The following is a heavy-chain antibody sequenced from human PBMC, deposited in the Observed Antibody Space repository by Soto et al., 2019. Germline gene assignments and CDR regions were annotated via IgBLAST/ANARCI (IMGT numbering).Heavy chain of an antibody. D-gene: IGHD2-2*03. CDR1: GYTFTSYG. CDR3: ATGYCSGTSCYWTHAFDI. Sequence: ASVKVSCKTSGYTFTSYGINWVRLAPGQGLEWMGWISGYNGNRNYAQKLQGRVIMTTDTSTNTAYMELRSLRSDDTAVYYCATGYCSGTSCYWTHAFDIWGQGTMVTVSS. V-gene: IGHV1-18*01. CDR2: ISGYNGNR. J-gene: IGHJ3*02.